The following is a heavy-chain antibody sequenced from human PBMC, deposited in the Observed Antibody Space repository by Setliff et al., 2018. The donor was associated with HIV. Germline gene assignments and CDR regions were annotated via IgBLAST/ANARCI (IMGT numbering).Heavy chain of an antibody. J-gene: IGHJ4*02. V-gene: IGHV3-48*03. D-gene: IGHD3-22*01. Sequence: GGSLRLSCAASGFTFSIYEMNWVRQAPGKGLEWVSYMTASGSNIYYADSVKGRFTISRDNAKNSLYLQMNSLRAEDTALYYCARDLDSSGRDDWGLGTLVTVSS. CDR3: ARDLDSSGRDD. CDR1: GFTFSIYE. CDR2: MTASGSNI.